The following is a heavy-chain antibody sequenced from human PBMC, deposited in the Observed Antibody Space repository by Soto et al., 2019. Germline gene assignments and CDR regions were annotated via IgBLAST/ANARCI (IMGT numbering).Heavy chain of an antibody. J-gene: IGHJ4*02. Sequence: QITLKEYGPTLVRPAQTLTLTCGFSGFSLSSYGMGVAWIRQPPGKALEWLALIYWDDDKGYSPSLKERLAISKDTSSNQVVLTITNMDPWDTATYFCAHAVDYDLLTFDNWGPGTLVTVSS. D-gene: IGHD4-17*01. CDR3: AHAVDYDLLTFDN. CDR2: IYWDDDK. V-gene: IGHV2-5*02. CDR1: GFSLSSYGMG.